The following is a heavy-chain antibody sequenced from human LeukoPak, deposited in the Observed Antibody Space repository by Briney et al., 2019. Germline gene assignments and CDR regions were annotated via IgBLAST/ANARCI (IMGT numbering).Heavy chain of an antibody. CDR1: SLTFGRSW. CDR2: IKQDGSDT. CDR3: ARHLAGDSLYRHFDY. Sequence: GGSLRLSCTASSLTFGRSWMSWVRQAPGKGLEWVANIKQDGSDTQHVDSVKGRFTISSDNAKNSLFLQMNSLRGEETAIYYCARHLAGDSLYRHFDYWGQGTLVTVSS. D-gene: IGHD5/OR15-5a*01. J-gene: IGHJ4*02. V-gene: IGHV3-7*04.